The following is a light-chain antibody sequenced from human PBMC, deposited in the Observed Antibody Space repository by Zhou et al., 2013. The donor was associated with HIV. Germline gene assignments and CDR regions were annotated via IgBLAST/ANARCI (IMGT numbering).Light chain of an antibody. Sequence: EIVLTQSPGTLSLSPGERATLSCRASQSVRTYLDWYQQKPGQPPRLLIYDASNRATGIPARFSGSGSGTDFTLTISSLEPEDFAVYYCQQRRDWPPITFGQGTRLEI. CDR2: DAS. V-gene: IGKV3-11*01. J-gene: IGKJ5*01. CDR3: QQRRDWPPIT. CDR1: QSVRTY.